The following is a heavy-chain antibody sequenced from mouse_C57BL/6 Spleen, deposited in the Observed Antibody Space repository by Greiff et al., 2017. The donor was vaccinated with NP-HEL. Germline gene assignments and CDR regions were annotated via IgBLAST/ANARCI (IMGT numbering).Heavy chain of an antibody. CDR2: IWRGGST. V-gene: IGHV2-5*01. CDR1: GFSLTSYG. D-gene: IGHD1-1*01. CDR3: AKKHDSTLYYAMDY. Sequence: VKLVESGPGLVQPSQSLSITCTVSGFSLTSYGVHWVRQSPGKGLEWLGVIWRGGSTDYNAAFMSRLSITKDNSKSQVFFKMNSLQADDTAIYYCAKKHDSTLYYAMDYWGQGTSVTVSS. J-gene: IGHJ4*01.